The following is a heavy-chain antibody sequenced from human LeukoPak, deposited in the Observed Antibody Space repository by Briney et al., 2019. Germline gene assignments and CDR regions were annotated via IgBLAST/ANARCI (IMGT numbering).Heavy chain of an antibody. CDR1: GGSISSYY. D-gene: IGHD2-8*01. Sequence: PSETLSLTCTVSGGSISSYYWSWIRQPPGKGLEWIGYIYYSGSTNYNPSLKSRVTISVDTSKNQFSLKLSSVTAADTAVYCCASGVQTAWYFDLWGRGTLVTVSS. CDR2: IYYSGST. V-gene: IGHV4-59*01. J-gene: IGHJ2*01. CDR3: ASGVQTAWYFDL.